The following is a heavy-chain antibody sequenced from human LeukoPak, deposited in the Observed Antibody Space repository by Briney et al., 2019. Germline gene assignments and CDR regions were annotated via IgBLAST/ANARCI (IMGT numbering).Heavy chain of an antibody. CDR2: ISYRGTT. Sequence: SETLSLTCAVSGGSISSEDHFWGWIRQPPGEGLEWIGTISYRGTTYYNPSLKSRVTISQDMSKNHLSLRLTSVIVADMAVYYCAKILGDDLFDAFDIWGQGRLVSVSS. J-gene: IGHJ3*02. D-gene: IGHD3-3*01. CDR1: GGSISSEDHF. CDR3: AKILGDDLFDAFDI. V-gene: IGHV4-39*02.